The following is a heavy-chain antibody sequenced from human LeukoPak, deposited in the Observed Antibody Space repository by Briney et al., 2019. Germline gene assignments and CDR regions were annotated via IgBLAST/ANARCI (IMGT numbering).Heavy chain of an antibody. Sequence: SETLSLTCTVSGGSISSYYWSWIRQPPGKGLEWIGYIYYSGSTNYNPSLKSRVTISVDTSKNQFSLKLSSVTAADTAVYYCARVGEYSSIFLGYYYMDVWGKGTTVTISS. D-gene: IGHD6-6*01. CDR3: ARVGEYSSIFLGYYYMDV. V-gene: IGHV4-59*01. J-gene: IGHJ6*03. CDR1: GGSISSYY. CDR2: IYYSGST.